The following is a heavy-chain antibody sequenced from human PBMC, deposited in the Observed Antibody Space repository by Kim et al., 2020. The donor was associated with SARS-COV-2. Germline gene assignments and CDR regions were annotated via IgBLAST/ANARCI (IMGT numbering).Heavy chain of an antibody. CDR3: ARDIYYDSSGYPYFDY. J-gene: IGHJ4*02. V-gene: IGHV3-11*06. D-gene: IGHD3-22*01. Sequence: SVKCRFTLSRDNAKNSLYLQMNSLRAEDTAVYYCARDIYYDSSGYPYFDYWGQGTLVTVSS.